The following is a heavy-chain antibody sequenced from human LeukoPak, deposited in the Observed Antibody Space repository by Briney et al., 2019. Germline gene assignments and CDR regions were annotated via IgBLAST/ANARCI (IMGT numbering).Heavy chain of an antibody. CDR3: AREYYYDSGNYYNRIDY. D-gene: IGHD3-10*01. V-gene: IGHV1-2*02. Sequence: ASVKVSCKASGYTFTGYYMHWVRQAPGQGLEWMGWIDPNSGGTNYAQKFQGRVTMTRDTSISTAYMVLNRLRSDDTAAYYCAREYYYDSGNYYNRIDYWGQGTLVTVSS. J-gene: IGHJ4*02. CDR2: IDPNSGGT. CDR1: GYTFTGYY.